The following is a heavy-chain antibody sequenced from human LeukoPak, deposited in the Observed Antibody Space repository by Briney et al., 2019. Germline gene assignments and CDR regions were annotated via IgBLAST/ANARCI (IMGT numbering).Heavy chain of an antibody. J-gene: IGHJ6*03. V-gene: IGHV3-53*01. CDR3: ARDYYYGSGSSKKPEYYYMDV. CDR2: IYSGGST. D-gene: IGHD3-10*01. CDR1: GFTVSSNY. Sequence: GGSLRLSCAASGFTVSSNYMSWVRQAPGKGLEWVSVIYSGGSTYYADSVKGRFTISRDNSKNTLYLQMNSLRAEDTAVYYCARDYYYGSGSSKKPEYYYMDVWGKGTTVTISS.